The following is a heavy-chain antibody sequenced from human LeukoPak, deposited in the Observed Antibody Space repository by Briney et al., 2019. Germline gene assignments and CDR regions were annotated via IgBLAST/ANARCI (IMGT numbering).Heavy chain of an antibody. CDR3: ARGGPQSTSPADY. J-gene: IGHJ4*02. CDR2: INDDGNSA. D-gene: IGHD2-2*01. Sequence: GGSLRLSCAASGFTFSRYWMHWVRQAPGKGLVWVSRINDDGNSASYADSVKGRFTISRDNAKNTLYLQMNTLRADDTAVYYCARGGPQSTSPADYWGQGTLVTVSS. CDR1: GFTFSRYW. V-gene: IGHV3-74*01.